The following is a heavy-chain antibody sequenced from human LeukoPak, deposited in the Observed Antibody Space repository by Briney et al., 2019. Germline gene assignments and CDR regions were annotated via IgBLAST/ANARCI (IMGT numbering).Heavy chain of an antibody. V-gene: IGHV1-46*01. Sequence: ASVKVSCKASGYTFTNYYMHWVRQAPGQGLEWMGIINPSGGSTSYAQKFQGRVTMTRDMSTSTVYMELSSLRSEDTAVYYCAREGQAKIDYWGQGTLVTVSS. CDR1: GYTFTNYY. CDR3: AREGQAKIDY. J-gene: IGHJ4*02. CDR2: INPSGGST.